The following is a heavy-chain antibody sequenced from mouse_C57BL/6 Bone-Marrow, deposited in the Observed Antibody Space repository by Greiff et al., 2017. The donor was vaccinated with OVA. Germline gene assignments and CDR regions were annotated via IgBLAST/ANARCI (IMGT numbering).Heavy chain of an antibody. CDR3: AREGPDYCSSYYFDY. J-gene: IGHJ2*01. CDR2: INYDGSST. D-gene: IGHD1-1*01. V-gene: IGHV5-16*01. CDR1: GFTFSDYY. Sequence: EVKLVESEGGLVQPGSSMKLSCTASGFTFSDYYMAWVRQVPEKGLEWVANINYDGSSTYYLDSLKSRFIISRDNAKNILYLQMSSLKSEDTATYYCAREGPDYCSSYYFDYWGQGTTLTVSS.